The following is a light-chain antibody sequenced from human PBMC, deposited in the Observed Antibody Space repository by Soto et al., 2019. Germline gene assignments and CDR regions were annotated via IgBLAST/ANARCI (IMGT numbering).Light chain of an antibody. CDR2: DAS. Sequence: DIQMTQSPSAVSASVGDRVTITCRASQTITSWLAWYQQKPGKAPKLLMYDASNLDSGVPSRFSGSGSGTEFTLTISSLQPDDFATYYSQQYNSYSTFGQGTKVYIK. V-gene: IGKV1-5*01. J-gene: IGKJ1*01. CDR1: QTITSW. CDR3: QQYNSYST.